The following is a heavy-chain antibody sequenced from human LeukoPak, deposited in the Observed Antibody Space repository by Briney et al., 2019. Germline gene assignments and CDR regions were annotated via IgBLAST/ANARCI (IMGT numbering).Heavy chain of an antibody. CDR2: IIPLFGTA. CDR3: ARDVRDYYDSSGPTPDAFDI. J-gene: IGHJ3*02. V-gene: IGHV1-69*19. CDR1: GGTFSSYA. Sequence: GGSLRLSCAASGGTFSSYAISWVRQAPGQGLEWMGGIIPLFGTANYAQKFQGRLTITADESTSTAYMELSRLRSEDTAIYYCARDVRDYYDSSGPTPDAFDIWGQGTMVTVSS. D-gene: IGHD3-22*01.